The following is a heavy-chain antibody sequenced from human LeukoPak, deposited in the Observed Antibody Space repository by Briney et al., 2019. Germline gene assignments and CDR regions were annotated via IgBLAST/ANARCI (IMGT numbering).Heavy chain of an antibody. Sequence: SETLSLTCTVSGGSISSYYWSWIRQPPGEGLEWIGSVYHSGIPYYTPSLKSRVSISVDTSKNQFSLKVTSVTAADTAVYYCAREWQYQFDYWGQGSLATVSS. J-gene: IGHJ4*02. V-gene: IGHV4-39*07. D-gene: IGHD4-11*01. CDR3: AREWQYQFDY. CDR1: GGSISSYY. CDR2: VYHSGIP.